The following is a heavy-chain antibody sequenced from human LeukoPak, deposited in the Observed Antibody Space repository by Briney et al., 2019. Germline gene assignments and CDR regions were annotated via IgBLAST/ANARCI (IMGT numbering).Heavy chain of an antibody. CDR2: INWDGGST. D-gene: IGHD6-19*01. CDR3: ARGDSSGWYEGTDY. J-gene: IGHJ4*02. V-gene: IGHV3-20*01. Sequence: RTGGSLRLSCAASGFTFSSYAMSWVRQAPGKGLEWVFGINWDGGSTGYADSVKGRFAISRDNAKNSLYLQMNSLRAEDTALYHCARGDSSGWYEGTDYWGQGILVTVSS. CDR1: GFTFSSYA.